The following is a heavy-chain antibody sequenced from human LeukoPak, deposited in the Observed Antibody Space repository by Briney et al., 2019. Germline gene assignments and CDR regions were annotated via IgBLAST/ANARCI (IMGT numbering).Heavy chain of an antibody. J-gene: IGHJ4*02. CDR1: GGSFSGYY. D-gene: IGHD3-9*01. CDR3: AIPRGLQRTLTN. V-gene: IGHV4-34*01. CDR2: INHSGST. Sequence: SETLSLACAVYGGSFSGYYWSWIRQPPGKGLEWIGEINHSGSTNYNPSLKSRVTISVDTSKNQFSLKLSSVTAADTAVYYCAIPRGLQRTLTNWGQGTLVTVSS.